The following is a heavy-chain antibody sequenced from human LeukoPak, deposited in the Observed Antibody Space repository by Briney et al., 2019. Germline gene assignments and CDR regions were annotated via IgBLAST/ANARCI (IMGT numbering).Heavy chain of an antibody. J-gene: IGHJ5*01. Sequence: SGGSLRLSCAASGFTFTTYGMHWVRQAPGKGLEWVALISFDGSEKYYAESVKGRFTISRDNSKNTLYLQMNSLRAEDTAIYYCAKEPRQWLVHWFDSWGQGTLVTVSS. CDR3: AKEPRQWLVHWFDS. V-gene: IGHV3-30*18. CDR1: GFTFTTYG. D-gene: IGHD6-19*01. CDR2: ISFDGSEK.